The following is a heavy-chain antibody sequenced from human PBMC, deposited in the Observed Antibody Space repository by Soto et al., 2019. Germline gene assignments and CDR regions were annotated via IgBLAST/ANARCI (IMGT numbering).Heavy chain of an antibody. Sequence: PGGSLRLSCVGSGFTFNYYWMGWVRQAPGKGLEWVANIKQDGNEKFYVESVRGRFTVSRDNAKNSLYLQMDSLRAEDTAVYYCARVASIAAFYWGQGT. D-gene: IGHD6-6*01. V-gene: IGHV3-7*05. CDR3: ARVASIAAFY. J-gene: IGHJ4*02. CDR1: GFTFNYYW. CDR2: IKQDGNEK.